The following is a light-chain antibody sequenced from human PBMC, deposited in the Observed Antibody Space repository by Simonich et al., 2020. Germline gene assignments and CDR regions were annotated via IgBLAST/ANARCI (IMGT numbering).Light chain of an antibody. CDR2: EDS. CDR1: ALPKKY. V-gene: IGLV3-10*01. CDR3: YSTDSSGNHRV. Sequence: SYELTQPPSVSVSPGQTARITGSGDALPKKYAYWYQPKSGQAPVLVIYEDSKRPSGIPDGFSGSSSGTMATLTISGAQVEDEADYYCYSTDSSGNHRVFGGGTKLTVL. J-gene: IGLJ2*01.